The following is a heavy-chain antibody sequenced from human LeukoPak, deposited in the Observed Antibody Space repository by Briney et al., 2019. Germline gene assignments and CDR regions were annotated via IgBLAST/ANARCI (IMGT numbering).Heavy chain of an antibody. Sequence: ASVKVSCKASGYTFTGYYMHWVRQAPGQGLEWMGWINPNSGGTNYAQKFQGRVTMTRDTSISTAYMELSRLRSDDTAVYYCAKYGGYDHYYYYMDVWGKGTTVTVSS. J-gene: IGHJ6*03. V-gene: IGHV1-2*02. CDR2: INPNSGGT. CDR1: GYTFTGYY. D-gene: IGHD5-12*01. CDR3: AKYGGYDHYYYYMDV.